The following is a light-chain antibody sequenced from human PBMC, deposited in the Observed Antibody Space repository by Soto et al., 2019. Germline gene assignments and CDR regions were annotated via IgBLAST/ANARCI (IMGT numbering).Light chain of an antibody. CDR2: AAS. Sequence: DIKMTQSPSSLSASVGDRVTITFRASQSISSYLNWYQQKPGKAPKLLIYAASSLQSGVPSRFSGSGSGTEFTLTISSLQPDDFATYYCQQYNSYSPWTFGQGTKVDI. CDR3: QQYNSYSPWT. CDR1: QSISSY. J-gene: IGKJ1*01. V-gene: IGKV1-5*01.